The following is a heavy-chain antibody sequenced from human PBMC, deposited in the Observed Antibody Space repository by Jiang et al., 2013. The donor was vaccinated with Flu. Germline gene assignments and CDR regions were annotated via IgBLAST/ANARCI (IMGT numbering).Heavy chain of an antibody. D-gene: IGHD3-3*01. Sequence: GPGLVKPSETLSLTCTVSGDSISDSSFYWGWIRQPPGKGLEWIGSIYYSGTTYYKPSLKSRVTISVNRSKNQFSLNVRSVTAADTAVYYCVRAAGFLQWSTPDHWGQGSLVRVSS. CDR2: IYYSGTT. J-gene: IGHJ4*02. CDR1: GDSISDSSFY. CDR3: VRAAGFLQWSTPDH. V-gene: IGHV4-39*07.